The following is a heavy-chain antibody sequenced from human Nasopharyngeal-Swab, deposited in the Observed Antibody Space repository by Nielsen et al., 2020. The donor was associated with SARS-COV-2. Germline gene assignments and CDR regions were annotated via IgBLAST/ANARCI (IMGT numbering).Heavy chain of an antibody. CDR1: GSSFTSYW. CDR2: IYPGDSDT. V-gene: IGHV5-51*01. J-gene: IGHJ4*02. Sequence: GGSLRLSCKGSGSSFTSYWIGWVRQMPGKGLEWMGIIYPGDSDTRYSPSFQGQVTISADKSISTAYLQWSSLKASDTAMYYCASSITMVRGLDYWGQGTLVTVSS. D-gene: IGHD3-10*01. CDR3: ASSITMVRGLDY.